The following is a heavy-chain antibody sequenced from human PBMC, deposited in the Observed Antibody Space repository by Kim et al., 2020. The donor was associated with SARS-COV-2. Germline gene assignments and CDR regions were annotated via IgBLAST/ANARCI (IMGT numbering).Heavy chain of an antibody. CDR3: TRHVSSNGLFYGPGDY. CDR2: LSDNGSP. Sequence: SETLSLTCTVSGGSTRSYYWSWIRQPPGKGLEWIGYLSDNGSPNYNPSLESRATISGDSSENHLSLRLSSVTAADTAVYYCTRHVSSNGLFYGPGDYWGQGTLVTVSS. CDR1: GGSTRSYY. J-gene: IGHJ4*02. D-gene: IGHD2-21*01. V-gene: IGHV4-59*08.